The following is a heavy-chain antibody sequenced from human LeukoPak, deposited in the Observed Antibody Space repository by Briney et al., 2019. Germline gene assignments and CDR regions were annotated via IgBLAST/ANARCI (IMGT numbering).Heavy chain of an antibody. CDR2: ISGSGGST. J-gene: IGHJ4*02. D-gene: IGHD3-10*01. V-gene: IGHV3-23*01. CDR3: AKDWGLSWPGELWFRELLPSYFDY. CDR1: GFTFSSYS. Sequence: PGGFLSLSCAASGFTFSSYSMSWVRLAPGKGLEWVSAISGSGGSTYYADSVKGRFTISRDTSKNTLYLQMNSLRAEDTAVYYCAKDWGLSWPGELWFRELLPSYFDYWGQGTLVTVSS.